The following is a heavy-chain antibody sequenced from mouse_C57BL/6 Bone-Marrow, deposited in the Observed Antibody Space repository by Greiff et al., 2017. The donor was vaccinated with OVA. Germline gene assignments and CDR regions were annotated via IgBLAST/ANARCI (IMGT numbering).Heavy chain of an antibody. D-gene: IGHD1-2*01. CDR3: ARNPSTTAHAMDY. Sequence: QVQLQQPGAELVKPGASVKLSCKASGYTFTSYWMQWVKQRPGQGLEWIGEIDPSDSYTNYNQKFKGKATVTVDTSSSTAYMQLSSLTSEDSAVYYCARNPSTTAHAMDYWGQGTSVTVSS. J-gene: IGHJ4*01. V-gene: IGHV1-50*01. CDR2: IDPSDSYT. CDR1: GYTFTSYW.